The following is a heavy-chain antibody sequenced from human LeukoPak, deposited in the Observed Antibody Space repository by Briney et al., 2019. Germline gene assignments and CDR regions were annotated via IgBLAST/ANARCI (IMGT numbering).Heavy chain of an antibody. CDR3: ARGRLYCSGGSCYYFDY. CDR2: IYYSGST. J-gene: IGHJ4*02. Sequence: SETLSLTCTVSGGSISSYYWSWIRQPPGKGLEWIGYIYYSGSTNYNPSLKSRVTISVDTSKNQFSLKLSSVTAADTAVYYCARGRLYCSGGSCYYFDYWGQGTLVTVSS. V-gene: IGHV4-59*08. D-gene: IGHD2-15*01. CDR1: GGSISSYY.